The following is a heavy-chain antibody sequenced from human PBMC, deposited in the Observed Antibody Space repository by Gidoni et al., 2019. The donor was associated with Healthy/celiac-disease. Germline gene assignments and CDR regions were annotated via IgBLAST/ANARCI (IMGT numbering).Heavy chain of an antibody. CDR3: ARHYDSSGSDY. J-gene: IGHJ4*02. CDR1: GGSFSGYY. V-gene: IGHV4-34*01. Sequence: QVQLQQWGAGLLKPSAPLSLTCAVYGGSFSGYYWSWIRQPPGKGLEWIGEINHSGSTNYNPSLKSRVTISVDTSRNQFSLKLSSVTAADTAVYYCARHYDSSGSDYWGQGTLVTVSS. CDR2: INHSGST. D-gene: IGHD3-22*01.